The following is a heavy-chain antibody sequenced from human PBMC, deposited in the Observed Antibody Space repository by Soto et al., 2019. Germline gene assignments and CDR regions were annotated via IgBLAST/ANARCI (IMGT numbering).Heavy chain of an antibody. J-gene: IGHJ4*02. CDR3: ARGRITMVRGVIPILDY. CDR2: IDYSGRT. Sequence: PSETLSRTCSVSGYLISSGYYWGWVRQTPGKGLEWLGSIDYSGRTYKNPSLKSRVSASVDLSKNQFSLNLRSVTAADTAVYYCARGRITMVRGVIPILDYWGQGTLVTVSS. D-gene: IGHD3-10*01. V-gene: IGHV4-38-2*02. CDR1: GYLISSGYY.